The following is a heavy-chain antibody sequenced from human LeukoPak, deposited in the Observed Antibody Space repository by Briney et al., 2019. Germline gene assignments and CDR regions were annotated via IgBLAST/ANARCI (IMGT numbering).Heavy chain of an antibody. CDR2: IYSGGST. Sequence: PGGSLRLSCAASGFTVSSNYMNWVRQAPGKGLEWVSVIYSGGSTYYADSVKGRFTISRDNSKNTLYLQTNGLRPDDTAVYYCARVPPSAWPLGFDYWGQGTLVTVSS. V-gene: IGHV3-66*02. CDR1: GFTVSSNY. D-gene: IGHD3-10*01. J-gene: IGHJ4*02. CDR3: ARVPPSAWPLGFDY.